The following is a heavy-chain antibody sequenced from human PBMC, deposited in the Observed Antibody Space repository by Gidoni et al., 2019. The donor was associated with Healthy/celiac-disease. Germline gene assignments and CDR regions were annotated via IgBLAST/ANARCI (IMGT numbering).Heavy chain of an antibody. CDR1: GFTFDDYA. Sequence: EVQLVESGGGLVQPGRSLRLSCAASGFTFDDYAMHWVRQAPGKGLEWVSGISWNSGSIGYADSVKGRFTISRDNAKNSLYLQMNSLRAEDTALYYCAKDMGSRRGGYAWGQGTLVTVSS. CDR2: ISWNSGSI. J-gene: IGHJ5*02. D-gene: IGHD5-12*01. V-gene: IGHV3-9*01. CDR3: AKDMGSRRGGYA.